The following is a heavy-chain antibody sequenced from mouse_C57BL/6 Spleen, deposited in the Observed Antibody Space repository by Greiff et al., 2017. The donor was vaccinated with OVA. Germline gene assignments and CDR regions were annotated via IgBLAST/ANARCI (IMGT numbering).Heavy chain of an antibody. Sequence: QVQLQQSGAELMKPGASVKLSCKATGYTFTGYWIEWVKQRPGHGLEWIGEIFTGSGSTNYNEKFKGKATFTADTSSNTAYRQLSSLTTEDSAIYYCARSSYSNHYFDYGGQGTTLTGSS. D-gene: IGHD2-5*01. CDR3: ARSSYSNHYFDY. CDR2: IFTGSGST. V-gene: IGHV1-9*01. J-gene: IGHJ2*01. CDR1: GYTFTGYW.